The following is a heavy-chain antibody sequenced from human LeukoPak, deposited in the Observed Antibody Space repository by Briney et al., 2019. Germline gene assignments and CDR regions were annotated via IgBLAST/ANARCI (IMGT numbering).Heavy chain of an antibody. J-gene: IGHJ6*03. V-gene: IGHV3-49*04. CDR1: GFTFSDYN. CDR2: IRSKAYGGTP. CDR3: TRDGGFFYYMDV. Sequence: GGSLRLSCAASGFTFSDYNMNWVRQAPGKGLEWVSFIRSKAYGGTPEYAASVKGRFIISRDDSKSIAYLQMNSLKTEDTAVYYCTRDGGFFYYMDVWGKGTTVTISS.